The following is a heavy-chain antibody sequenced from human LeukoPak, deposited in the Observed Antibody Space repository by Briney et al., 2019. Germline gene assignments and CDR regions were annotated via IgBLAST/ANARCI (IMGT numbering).Heavy chain of an antibody. D-gene: IGHD1-26*01. CDR2: ISAYNGNT. J-gene: IGHJ4*02. CDR1: GYTFSSYG. V-gene: IGHV1-18*01. Sequence: SSVKVSCKASGYTFSSYGISWVRQAPGQGLEWMGWISAYNGNTNYAQKLQGRVTMTTVTSTSTAYMELRSLRSDDTAVYYCARDVGATFDYWGQGTLVTVSS. CDR3: ARDVGATFDY.